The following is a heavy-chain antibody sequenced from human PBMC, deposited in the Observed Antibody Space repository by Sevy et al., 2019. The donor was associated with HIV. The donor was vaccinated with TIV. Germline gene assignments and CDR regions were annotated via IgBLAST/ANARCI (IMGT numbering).Heavy chain of an antibody. D-gene: IGHD2-21*02. CDR1: GGSINSDTW. J-gene: IGHJ4*02. CDR2: ISYSGRT. V-gene: IGHV4-4*02. CDR3: AREGTATSFDY. Sequence: SETLSLTCAVSGGSINSDTWWSWVRQPPGKGLEGIGEISYSGRTNYNPSLKSRVTISLDKSNRQFSLKLSSVTAADTAVCYCAREGTATSFDYWDQGTLVTVSS.